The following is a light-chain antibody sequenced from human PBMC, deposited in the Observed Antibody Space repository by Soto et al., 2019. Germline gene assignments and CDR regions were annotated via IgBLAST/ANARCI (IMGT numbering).Light chain of an antibody. CDR3: QQYETFSGT. CDR2: DAS. V-gene: IGKV3-11*01. CDR1: QSVGES. J-gene: IGKJ1*01. Sequence: EIVLSQSPGTLSLSPGERATRSCRASQSVGESLAWYQQKPGQAPRLLIYDASNRATGIPARFSGSGSGTKFTLTIASLQPDDFATYYCQQYETFSGTFGPGTKVDIK.